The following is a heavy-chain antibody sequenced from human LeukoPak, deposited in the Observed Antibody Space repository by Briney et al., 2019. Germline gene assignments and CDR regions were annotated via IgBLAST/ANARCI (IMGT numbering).Heavy chain of an antibody. CDR2: ISAYNGNT. V-gene: IGHV1-18*01. Sequence: ASVKVSCKASSYTFTSNGISWVRQAPGQGLEWMGWISAYNGNTNYAQKLQGRVTMTTDTSTSTAYMELRSLRSDDTAVYYCASYGDYGASSWFDPWGQGTLVTVSS. D-gene: IGHD4-17*01. CDR3: ASYGDYGASSWFDP. J-gene: IGHJ5*02. CDR1: SYTFTSNG.